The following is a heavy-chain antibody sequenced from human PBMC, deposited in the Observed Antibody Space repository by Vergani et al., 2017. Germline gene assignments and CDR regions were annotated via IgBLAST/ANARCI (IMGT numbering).Heavy chain of an antibody. CDR1: GFTFSSYA. Sequence: QVHLVESGGGVVQSGGSLRLSCAASGFTFSSYAMSWVRQAPGKGLEWVALISNDGRHTYYADSVRGRFSISRDNSKNTLYLQMNSLRTEDTANYYCRGEMDVWGKGTTVTVSS. CDR2: ISNDGRHT. CDR3: RGEMDV. J-gene: IGHJ6*04. V-gene: IGHV3-30*04.